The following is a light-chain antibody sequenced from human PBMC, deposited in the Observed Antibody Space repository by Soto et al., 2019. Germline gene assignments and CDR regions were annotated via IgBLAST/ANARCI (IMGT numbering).Light chain of an antibody. V-gene: IGKV3-20*01. J-gene: IGKJ3*01. CDR2: AAS. CDR1: QSISSGY. Sequence: EIVLTQSPGTLSLSPGERATLSCRASQSISSGYLAGYQQKPGQAPRLLIYAASRRATGIPDRFSGSGSGTEFALTISRVEPEDFAVYYCQQYCRPELFTFGPGTKVDIK. CDR3: QQYCRPELFT.